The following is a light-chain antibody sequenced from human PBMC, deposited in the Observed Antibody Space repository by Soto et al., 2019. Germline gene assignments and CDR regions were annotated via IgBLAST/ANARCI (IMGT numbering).Light chain of an antibody. CDR1: QGISND. CDR3: QKYNSAPHT. J-gene: IGKJ5*01. V-gene: IGKV1-27*01. Sequence: DIQMTQSPSSLSASVGDRVTITCRASQGISNDLAWYQQKPGKVPKLLIYAASTLQPGVPSRFSGSGSGTDFTLTISSLQPEDVATYYCQKYNSAPHTFGLGTRLEIK. CDR2: AAS.